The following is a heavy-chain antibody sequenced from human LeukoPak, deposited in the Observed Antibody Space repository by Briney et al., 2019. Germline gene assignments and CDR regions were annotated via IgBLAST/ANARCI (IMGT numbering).Heavy chain of an antibody. J-gene: IGHJ4*02. CDR3: ARGRYNYGYIYDY. Sequence: PGGSLRLSCAASGFTFSSYDMHWVRQAPGKGLEWVSPIGTAGDTYYPGSVKGRFTISRDNAKNSLYLQMNSLRAEDTAVYYCARGRYNYGYIYDYWGQGTLVTVSS. CDR1: GFTFSSYD. D-gene: IGHD5-18*01. V-gene: IGHV3-13*01. CDR2: IGTAGDT.